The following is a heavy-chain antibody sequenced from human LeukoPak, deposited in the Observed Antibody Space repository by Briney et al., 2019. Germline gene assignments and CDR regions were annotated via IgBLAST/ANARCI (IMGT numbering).Heavy chain of an antibody. J-gene: IGHJ4*02. CDR3: AREYYDILTGYHYYFDY. Sequence: GGSLRLPCAASGFTFSSYSMNWVRQAPGKGLEWVSSISSSSSYIYYADSVKGRFTFSRDNAKNSLYLQMNSLRAEDTAVYYCAREYYDILTGYHYYFDYWGQGTLVTVSS. V-gene: IGHV3-21*01. D-gene: IGHD3-9*01. CDR2: ISSSSSYI. CDR1: GFTFSSYS.